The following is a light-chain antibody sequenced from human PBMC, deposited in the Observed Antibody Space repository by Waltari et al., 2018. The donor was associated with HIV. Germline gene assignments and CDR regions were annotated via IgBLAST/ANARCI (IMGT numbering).Light chain of an antibody. CDR1: SSNIGRNT. J-gene: IGLJ3*02. CDR3: ATWDDSLNGRV. Sequence: QSVLTQPPSASGTPGQRVTIPCSRSSSNIGRNTLTWYQQLPGTAPELHIYSNYHRPSGVPDRFSGSKSGTSASLAISGLQSEDEAEYYCATWDDSLNGRVFGGGTKLTVL. CDR2: SNY. V-gene: IGLV1-44*01.